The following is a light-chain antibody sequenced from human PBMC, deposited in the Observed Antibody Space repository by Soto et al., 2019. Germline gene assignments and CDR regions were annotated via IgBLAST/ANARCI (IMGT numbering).Light chain of an antibody. CDR1: QSVSSY. J-gene: IGKJ5*01. CDR2: DAS. Sequence: EIVLTQSPATLSLSPGERATLSCRASQSVSSYLAWYQQKPGQAPRLLIYDASNRATGIAARFSGSGSGTDFTLTISSLEPEDFAVYYCQQRSNWPITFGQGTRLEIE. V-gene: IGKV3-11*01. CDR3: QQRSNWPIT.